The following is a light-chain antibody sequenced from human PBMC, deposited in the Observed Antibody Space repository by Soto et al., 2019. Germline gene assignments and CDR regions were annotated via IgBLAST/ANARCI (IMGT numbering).Light chain of an antibody. V-gene: IGLV1-44*01. CDR3: AVWDDSLDGLV. J-gene: IGLJ1*01. Sequence: QSVLTQPPSASGTPGQRVTISCSGSGSNIGSNAVNWYQPLPGTASKLLIYSDNQRPSGVPDRFSGSKSGTSGSMAIRGLQSEDEADYSCAVWDDSLDGLVFGTGTKVTVL. CDR2: SDN. CDR1: GSNIGSNA.